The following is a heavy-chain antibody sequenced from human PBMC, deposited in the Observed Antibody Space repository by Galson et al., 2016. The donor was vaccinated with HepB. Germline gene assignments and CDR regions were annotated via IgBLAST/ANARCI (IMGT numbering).Heavy chain of an antibody. Sequence: SVKVSCKASGGDFNTFTISWVRQAPGQGLEWMGGIMPIFRTPNYARKFQGRVTITADASTSTAYMEMSSLKSEDTAVYYCARDPGTDGFDIWGQGTMVTVSS. V-gene: IGHV1-69*13. CDR1: GGDFNTFT. J-gene: IGHJ3*02. CDR3: ARDPGTDGFDI. D-gene: IGHD3-10*01. CDR2: IMPIFRTP.